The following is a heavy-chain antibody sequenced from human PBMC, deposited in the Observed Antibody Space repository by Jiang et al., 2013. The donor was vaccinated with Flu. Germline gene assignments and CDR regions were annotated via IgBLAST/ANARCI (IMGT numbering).Heavy chain of an antibody. CDR1: TLTELS. V-gene: IGHV1-24*01. Sequence: TLTELSMHWVRQAPGKGLEWMGGFDPEDGETIYAQKFQGRVTMTEDTSTDTAYMELSRLRSDDTAVYYCARDSIGTTGYWGQGTLVTVSS. J-gene: IGHJ4*02. CDR3: ARDSIGTTGY. CDR2: FDPEDGET. D-gene: IGHD1-1*01.